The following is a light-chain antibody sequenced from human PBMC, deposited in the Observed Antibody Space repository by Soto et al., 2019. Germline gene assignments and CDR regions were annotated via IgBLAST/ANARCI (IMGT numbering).Light chain of an antibody. V-gene: IGKV3-15*01. CDR1: QNINNN. CDR2: VAS. Sequence: EIVMTQSPATLSVSPGERATLSCRASQNINNNLAWYQQKPGQAPRLLIYVASTRATGIPARFSGGGSGTEYTLTISSLQSEDFAVYYCQQYTSWPRTFGQGTKVEIK. J-gene: IGKJ1*01. CDR3: QQYTSWPRT.